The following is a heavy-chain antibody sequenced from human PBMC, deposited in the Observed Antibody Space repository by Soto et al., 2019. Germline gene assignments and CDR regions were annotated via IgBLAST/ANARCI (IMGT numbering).Heavy chain of an antibody. J-gene: IGHJ4*02. V-gene: IGHV2-5*02. CDR2: IYWDDDK. CDR3: ALLNVHYDLTHRYFDY. Sequence: SGPTLVNPTQTLTLTCTFSGFSLSTSGVGVGWIRQPPGKALEWLALIYWDDDKRYSPSLKSRLTITKDTSKNQVVLTMTNMDPVDTATYYCALLNVHYDLTHRYFDYWGQGTLVTVSS. D-gene: IGHD3-3*01. CDR1: GFSLSTSGVG.